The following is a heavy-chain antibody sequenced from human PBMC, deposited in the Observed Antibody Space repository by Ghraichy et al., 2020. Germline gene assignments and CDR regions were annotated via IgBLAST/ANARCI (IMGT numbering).Heavy chain of an antibody. V-gene: IGHV3-9*01. CDR2: ISWNSGSI. D-gene: IGHD3-10*01. J-gene: IGHJ2*01. Sequence: SLRLSCAASGFTFDDYAMHWVRQAPGKGLEWVSGISWNSGSIGYADSVKGRFTISRDNAKNSLYLQMNSLRAEDTALYYCAKDMVRGFYWYFDLWGRGTLVTVSS. CDR1: GFTFDDYA. CDR3: AKDMVRGFYWYFDL.